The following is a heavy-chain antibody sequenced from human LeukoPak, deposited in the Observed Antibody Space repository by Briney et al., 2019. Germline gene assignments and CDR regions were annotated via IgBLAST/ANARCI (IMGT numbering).Heavy chain of an antibody. D-gene: IGHD5-12*01. CDR3: ASSTSGYDFDY. V-gene: IGHV3-30-3*01. CDR1: GFTFSSYA. J-gene: IGHJ4*02. CDR2: ISYDGSNK. Sequence: HPGGSLRLSCAASGFTFSSYAMHWVRQAPGKGLEWVAVISYDGSNKYYADSVKGRFTISRDNSKNTLYLQMNSLRAEDTAVYYCASSTSGYDFDYWGQGTLVTVSS.